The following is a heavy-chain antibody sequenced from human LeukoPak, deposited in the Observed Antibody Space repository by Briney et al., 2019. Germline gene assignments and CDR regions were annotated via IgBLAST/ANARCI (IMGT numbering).Heavy chain of an antibody. V-gene: IGHV3-9*01. CDR1: EFTFDDYA. CDR2: ISWNSVNI. Sequence: GGSLRLSCAASEFTFDDYAMHWVRQAPGKGLEWVSGISWNSVNIGYEDSVKGRFTISRDNAKNSLYLQMNSLRPEDTALYYCVKDRGLRNQWLQVTYDSWGQGTLVTVSS. CDR3: VKDRGLRNQWLQVTYDS. J-gene: IGHJ4*02. D-gene: IGHD5-24*01.